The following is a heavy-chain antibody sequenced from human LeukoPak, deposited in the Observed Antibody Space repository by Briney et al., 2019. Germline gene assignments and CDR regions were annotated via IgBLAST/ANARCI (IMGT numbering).Heavy chain of an antibody. D-gene: IGHD5-12*01. Sequence: PGGSLRLSCAASGFTFRSYGMHWVRQAPGKGLEWVSVIYSGGSTYYADSVKGRFTISRDNSKNTLYLQMNSLRAEDTAVYYCASSQKSGYDYGFSWFLGSDTDYWGQGTLVTVSS. J-gene: IGHJ4*02. V-gene: IGHV3-NL1*01. CDR3: ASSQKSGYDYGFSWFLGSDTDY. CDR2: IYSGGST. CDR1: GFTFRSYG.